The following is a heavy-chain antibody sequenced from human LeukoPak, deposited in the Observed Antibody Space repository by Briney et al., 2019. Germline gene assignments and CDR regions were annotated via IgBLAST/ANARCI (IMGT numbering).Heavy chain of an antibody. CDR3: AKSHRGYAPRRTYYYYMDV. Sequence: GSLRLSCAASGFTVSSNYMSWVRQAPGKGLEWVSAISGSGDSTYYADSVKGRFTISRDNSKNTLYLQMNSLRAEDTAVYYCAKSHRGYAPRRTYYYYMDVWGKGTTVTVSS. CDR1: GFTVSSNY. V-gene: IGHV3-23*01. D-gene: IGHD5-12*01. CDR2: ISGSGDST. J-gene: IGHJ6*03.